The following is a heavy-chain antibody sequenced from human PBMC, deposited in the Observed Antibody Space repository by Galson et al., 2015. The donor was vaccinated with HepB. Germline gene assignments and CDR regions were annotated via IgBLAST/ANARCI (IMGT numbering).Heavy chain of an antibody. J-gene: IGHJ4*02. CDR1: GDTFRNSA. Sequence: SVKVSCKASGDTFRNSAISWVRQAPGQGLEWMGGIMPTFRSPDYAQKFKGSVTITADESTNTAYMELSSLSSEDTAIYYCASKDYGGAGNYYYFDSWGRGTLVTVSS. V-gene: IGHV1-69*13. CDR3: ASKDYGGAGNYYYFDS. CDR2: IMPTFRSP. D-gene: IGHD4-23*01.